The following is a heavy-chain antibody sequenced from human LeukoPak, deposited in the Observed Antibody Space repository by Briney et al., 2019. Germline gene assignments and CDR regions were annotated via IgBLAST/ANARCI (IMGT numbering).Heavy chain of an antibody. V-gene: IGHV3-7*01. D-gene: IGHD1-1*01. CDR3: ARVGNWNDRGDY. J-gene: IGHJ4*02. Sequence: PGGSLTLSCEVSGFTFSNYWMSWVRQAPGKGLEWVANINEDGSKMTYVASVTDQFTISRDNAKSSLYLQISSLRAEDTAVYYCARVGNWNDRGDYWGQGTLVTVSS. CDR1: GFTFSNYW. CDR2: INEDGSKM.